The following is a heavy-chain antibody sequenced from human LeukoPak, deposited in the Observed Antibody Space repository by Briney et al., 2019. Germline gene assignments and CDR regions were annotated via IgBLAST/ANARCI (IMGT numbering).Heavy chain of an antibody. CDR1: GYSFTTYA. V-gene: IGHV7-4-1*02. CDR2: INTNTGNP. D-gene: IGHD3-10*01. CDR3: ARTYYYGSGSYYIDP. J-gene: IGHJ5*02. Sequence: ASVKVSCKASGYSFTTYAMNWVRQAPGQGLEWMGWINTNTGNPTYAQGFTGRFVFSLDASVSTAYLQISSLKAEDTAVYCARTYYYGSGSYYIDPWGQGTLVTVSS.